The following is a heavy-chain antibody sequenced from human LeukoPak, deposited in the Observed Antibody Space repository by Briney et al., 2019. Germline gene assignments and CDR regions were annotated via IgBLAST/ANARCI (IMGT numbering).Heavy chain of an antibody. CDR1: GFTFSNYG. D-gene: IGHD2-8*01. CDR3: AKDRKGTCSNGIWYTSYYFYYMDV. J-gene: IGHJ6*03. CDR2: IHYDGTNK. Sequence: GGSLRLSCAASGFTFSNYGMHWVRQAPGKGLEWVAFIHYDGTNKYYVDSVKGRFTISRDNSKNTLYLQMNSLRAEDTAVYYCAKDRKGTCSNGIWYTSYYFYYMDVWGRGTRVTVS. V-gene: IGHV3-30*02.